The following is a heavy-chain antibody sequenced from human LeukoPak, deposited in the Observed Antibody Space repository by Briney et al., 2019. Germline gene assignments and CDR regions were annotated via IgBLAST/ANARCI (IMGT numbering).Heavy chain of an antibody. J-gene: IGHJ4*02. CDR1: GFTFSSYW. CDR3: ARDSGSYYFDY. D-gene: IGHD1-26*01. CDR2: IKQDGSEK. Sequence: GGSPRLSCAASGFTFSSYWMSWVRQAPGKGLEWVANIKQDGSEKYYVDSVKGRFTISRDNAKNSLYLQMNSLRAEDTAVYYCARDSGSYYFDYWGQGTLVTVSS. V-gene: IGHV3-7*01.